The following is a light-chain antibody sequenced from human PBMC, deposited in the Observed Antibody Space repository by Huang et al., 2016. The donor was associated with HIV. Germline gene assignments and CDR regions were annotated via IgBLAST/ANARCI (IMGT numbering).Light chain of an antibody. Sequence: DVVLTQTPLSLSVTPGQPASISCKSSQSLVTSVGKTFLHWYLQKAGQPPQLLMYAVSSRFSGVSDRFSGSGSGTDFTLHISRVEAEDVGIYYCFQGLHLPWTFGQGTRLEI. J-gene: IGKJ1*01. V-gene: IGKV2-29*01. CDR2: AVS. CDR1: QSLVTSVGKTF. CDR3: FQGLHLPWT.